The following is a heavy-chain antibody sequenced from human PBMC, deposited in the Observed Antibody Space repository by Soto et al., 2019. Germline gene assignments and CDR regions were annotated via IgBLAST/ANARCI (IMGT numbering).Heavy chain of an antibody. CDR1: GGSISSSYW. Sequence: QVQLQESGPGLVKPSGTLSLTCAVSGGSISSSYWWSWVRQPPGKGLEWIGEMSHSGSANYDPALKGRVTISIDKSKNEFSPKLSSVTAADTAVYYCARGKVVYYYYGLDVWGQGTTVIVSS. V-gene: IGHV4-4*02. J-gene: IGHJ6*02. D-gene: IGHD2-15*01. CDR2: MSHSGSA. CDR3: ARGKVVYYYYGLDV.